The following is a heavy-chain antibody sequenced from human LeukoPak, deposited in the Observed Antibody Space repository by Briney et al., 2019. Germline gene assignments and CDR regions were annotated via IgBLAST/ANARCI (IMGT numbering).Heavy chain of an antibody. CDR2: ISSSGSTI. D-gene: IGHD5-12*01. J-gene: IGHJ4*02. CDR3: ARPGGRLAAIRY. Sequence: GGSLRLSCAASGFTFSDYYMSWIRQAPGKGLEWVSYISSSGSTIYYADSVKGRFTISRDNAKNSLYLRMDTLRAEDTAVYYCARPGGRLAAIRYWGQGTLVTVSS. V-gene: IGHV3-11*01. CDR1: GFTFSDYY.